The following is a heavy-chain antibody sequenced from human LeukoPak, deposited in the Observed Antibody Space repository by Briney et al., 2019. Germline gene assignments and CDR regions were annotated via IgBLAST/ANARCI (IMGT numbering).Heavy chain of an antibody. V-gene: IGHV3-23*01. CDR1: GFSFSSYA. J-gene: IGHJ4*02. Sequence: GGSLRLSCAASGFSFSSYAMSWVRQAPGKGLEWVSAISGGGGSTYYADSVKGRFTISRDNSKNTLYLQMNSLRAEDTAVYYCAKGRTRGDYGDQGDYWGQGTLVTVSS. CDR2: ISGGGGST. D-gene: IGHD4-17*01. CDR3: AKGRTRGDYGDQGDY.